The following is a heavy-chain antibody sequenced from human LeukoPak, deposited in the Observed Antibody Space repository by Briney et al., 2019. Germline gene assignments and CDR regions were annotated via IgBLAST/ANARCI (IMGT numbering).Heavy chain of an antibody. Sequence: GGSLRLSCAASGFTFSSYAISWVRQAPGKGLEWVSAISGSGGSTYYADSVKGRFTISRDNSKNTLYLQMNSLRAEDTAVYYCAKVERYYYDSSGSRRDYWGQGTLVTVSS. CDR3: AKVERYYYDSSGSRRDY. V-gene: IGHV3-23*01. CDR2: ISGSGGST. CDR1: GFTFSSYA. J-gene: IGHJ4*02. D-gene: IGHD3-22*01.